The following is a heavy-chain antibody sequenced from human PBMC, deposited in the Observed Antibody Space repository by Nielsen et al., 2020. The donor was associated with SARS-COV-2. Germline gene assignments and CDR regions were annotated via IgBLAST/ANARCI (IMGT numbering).Heavy chain of an antibody. CDR3: ARGLADDISGYPLGS. V-gene: IGHV4-61*01. Sequence: SETLSLTCSVTGDSVISTTNFWTWIRRPPGKGLEWLGYVSYPGKTNYNPSLKSRVTMSMHTSKNEVYLDLTSVTSADTAVYYCARGLADDISGYPLGSWGQGTLVTVSS. J-gene: IGHJ5*02. D-gene: IGHD5-12*01. CDR1: GDSVISTTNF. CDR2: VSYPGKT.